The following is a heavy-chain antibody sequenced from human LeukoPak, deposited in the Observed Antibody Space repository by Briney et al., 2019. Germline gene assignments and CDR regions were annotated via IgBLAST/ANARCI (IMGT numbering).Heavy chain of an antibody. J-gene: IGHJ4*02. V-gene: IGHV3-30*02. CDR2: IRYDGSNK. CDR3: AKAPNLVAAPDY. CDR1: EFTFIHYG. Sequence: GGSLRFSCAASEFTFIHYGMPGGRQAPPKGLVRVEFIRYDGSNKYYGDSVKGRFTISRDNSKNTLYLQMNSLRAEDTAVYYCAKAPNLVAAPDYWGQGTLATVSS. D-gene: IGHD2-15*01.